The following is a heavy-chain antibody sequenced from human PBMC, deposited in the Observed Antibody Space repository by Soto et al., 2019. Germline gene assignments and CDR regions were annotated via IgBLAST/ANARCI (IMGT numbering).Heavy chain of an antibody. J-gene: IGHJ6*02. D-gene: IGHD2-21*01. V-gene: IGHV3-66*01. CDR2: IYRGGST. CDR1: GFTVSSNY. CDR3: ARAHNSLRYGMDG. Sequence: GGSLRLSCAASGFTVSSNYMSWVRQAPGKGLEWVSVIYRGGSTYYADSVKGRFTISRDNSKNTLYLQRNSLRAADTAVYYWARAHNSLRYGMDGWGQGTTVTVSS.